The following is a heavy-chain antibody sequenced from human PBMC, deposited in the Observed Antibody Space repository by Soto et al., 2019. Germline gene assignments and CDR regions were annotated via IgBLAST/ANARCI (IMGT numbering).Heavy chain of an antibody. CDR1: GGSISSSSYY. D-gene: IGHD3-22*01. CDR2: IYYSGST. CDR3: ARPMGYYYDSSGYYPNWFDP. Sequence: PSETLSLTCTVSGGSISSSSYYWGWIRQPPGKGLEWIGSIYYSGSTYYNPSLKSRVTISVDTSKNQFSLKLSSVTAADTAVYYCARPMGYYYDSSGYYPNWFDPWGQGTLVTVSS. V-gene: IGHV4-39*01. J-gene: IGHJ5*02.